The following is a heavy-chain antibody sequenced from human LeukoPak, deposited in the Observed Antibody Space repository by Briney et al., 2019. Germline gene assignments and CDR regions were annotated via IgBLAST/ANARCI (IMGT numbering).Heavy chain of an antibody. CDR2: IYPGDSDT. CDR3: ARLPGDYATPISYYYYGMDV. CDR1: GYSFTSYW. Sequence: GESLKISCKGSGYSFTSYWIGWVRQMPGKGLEWMGIIYPGDSDTRYSPSFQGQVTISADKSTSTAYLQWSSLKASDTAMYYCARLPGDYATPISYYYYGMDVWGQGTTVAVSS. D-gene: IGHD4-17*01. V-gene: IGHV5-51*01. J-gene: IGHJ6*02.